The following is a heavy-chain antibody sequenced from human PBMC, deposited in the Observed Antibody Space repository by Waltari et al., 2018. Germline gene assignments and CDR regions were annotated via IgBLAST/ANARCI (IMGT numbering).Heavy chain of an antibody. V-gene: IGHV4-59*11. CDR2: IYYSGST. CDR3: ASLGWELKGWFDP. J-gene: IGHJ5*02. D-gene: IGHD1-26*01. Sequence: QVQLQESGPGLVKPSETLSLTCTVSGGSISSHYWSWIRQPPGKGLEWIGYIYYSGSTNYNPSLKSRVTISVDTSKNQFSLKLSSVTAADTAVYYCASLGWELKGWFDPWGQGTLVTVSS. CDR1: GGSISSHY.